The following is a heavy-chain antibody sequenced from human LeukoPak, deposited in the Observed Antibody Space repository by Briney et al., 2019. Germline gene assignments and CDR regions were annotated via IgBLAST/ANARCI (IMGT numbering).Heavy chain of an antibody. CDR1: GGSVSSGSYY. CDR2: IYYSGST. D-gene: IGHD3-22*01. J-gene: IGHJ4*02. Sequence: SETLSLTCTVSGGSVSSGSYYWSWTRQPPGKGLEWIGYIYYSGSTNYNPSLKSRVTISVDTSKNQFSLKLSSVTAADTAVYYCARIRDYYDSSGYYPPGIIDYWGQGTLVTVSS. CDR3: ARIRDYYDSSGYYPPGIIDY. V-gene: IGHV4-61*01.